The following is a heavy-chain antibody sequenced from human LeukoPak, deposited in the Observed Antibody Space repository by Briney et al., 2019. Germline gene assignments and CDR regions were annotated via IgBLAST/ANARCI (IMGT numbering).Heavy chain of an antibody. D-gene: IGHD3-22*01. V-gene: IGHV3-11*01. CDR3: AKVSMIVVVIADAFDI. CDR1: GFTFSDYY. J-gene: IGHJ3*02. Sequence: GGSLRLSCAASGFTFSDYYMSWIRQAPGKGLEWVSYISSSGSTIYYADSVKGRFTISRDNAKNSLYLQMNSLRAEDTAVYYCAKVSMIVVVIADAFDIWGQGTMVTVSS. CDR2: ISSSGSTI.